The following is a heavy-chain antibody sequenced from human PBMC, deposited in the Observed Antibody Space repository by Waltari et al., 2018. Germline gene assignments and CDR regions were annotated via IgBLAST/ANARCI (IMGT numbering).Heavy chain of an antibody. CDR2: FIPSFGTA. V-gene: IGHV1-69*14. D-gene: IGHD4-17*01. J-gene: IGHJ4*02. CDR3: ARGWGSGIYGDLDY. Sequence: QVQLVQSGAEVKKPGSSVKVSCKASGGTFSSYAISWVRQAPGQGLEWMGGFIPSFGTANYAHKFQGRVTITADKSTSTAYMELSSLRSEDTAVYYCARGWGSGIYGDLDYWGQGTLVTVSS. CDR1: GGTFSSYA.